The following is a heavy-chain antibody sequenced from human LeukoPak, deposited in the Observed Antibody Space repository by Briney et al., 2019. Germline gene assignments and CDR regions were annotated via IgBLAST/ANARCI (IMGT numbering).Heavy chain of an antibody. CDR1: GFSFSNYW. Sequence: GSLRLSCAASGFSFSNYWMTWVRQAPGKGLEWVANIKLDGGEKYYVESVKGRFTISRDNAKNSLYLQMNSLRVEDTAVYYCARRRCSSTSCFFDYWARERWSPSPQ. J-gene: IGHJ4*02. D-gene: IGHD2-2*01. CDR2: IKLDGGEK. CDR3: ARRRCSSTSCFFDY. V-gene: IGHV3-7*01.